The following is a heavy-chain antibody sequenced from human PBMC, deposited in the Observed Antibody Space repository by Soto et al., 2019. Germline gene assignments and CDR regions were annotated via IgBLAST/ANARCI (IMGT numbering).Heavy chain of an antibody. CDR2: INPNSGGT. CDR3: ARSLTEGYCTITGCYTRPLYGMDV. CDR1: GYTFSGYH. D-gene: IGHD2-2*02. J-gene: IGHJ6*02. Sequence: QEQLVQSGAEVKKPGASVKVSCKASGYTFSGYHIHWLRQAPGQGLEWMGWINPNSGGTNYAQKFQGRVTVTRDTPTSTAYMELSRLTSDDTAVYYCARSLTEGYCTITGCYTRPLYGMDVWGQGTTVTVSS. V-gene: IGHV1-2*02.